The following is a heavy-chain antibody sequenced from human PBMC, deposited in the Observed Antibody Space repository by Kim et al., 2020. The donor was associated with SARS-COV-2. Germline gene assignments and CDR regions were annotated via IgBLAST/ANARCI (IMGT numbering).Heavy chain of an antibody. V-gene: IGHV1-8*01. CDR2: MNPNSGNT. CDR1: GYTFTSYD. J-gene: IGHJ6*02. CDR3: ARVKNRRVVVVVVAATQYYDYGMDV. Sequence: ASVKVSCKASGYTFTSYDINWVRQATGQGLEWMGWMNPNSGNTGYAQKFHGRVTMTRNTSISTAYMELSSLSSEDTAVYYCARVKNRRVVVVVVAATQYYDYGMDVWGQGTAGTGSS. D-gene: IGHD2-15*01.